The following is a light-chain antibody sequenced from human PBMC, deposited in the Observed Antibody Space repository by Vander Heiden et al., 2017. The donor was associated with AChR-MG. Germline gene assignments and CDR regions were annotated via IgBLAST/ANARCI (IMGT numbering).Light chain of an antibody. CDR2: GAS. Sequence: DIQMTQSPSSLSASVGDRVTITCRTSQTITTYLNWYQQRPGKAPKLLIYGASSLQSGLPSRFSGSGSATDFTLTISRLQPEDFATYYCQQEDDAPWTFGQGTNVEIK. J-gene: IGKJ1*01. V-gene: IGKV1-39*01. CDR1: QTITTY. CDR3: QQEDDAPWT.